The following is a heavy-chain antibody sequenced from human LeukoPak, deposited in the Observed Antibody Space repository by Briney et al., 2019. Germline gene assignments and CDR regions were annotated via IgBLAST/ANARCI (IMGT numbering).Heavy chain of an antibody. CDR3: AGHHPRNTVDF. V-gene: IGHV4-59*08. Sequence: SETLSLTCTVSGGSISNYYWSWIRQPPGKGLEWIGYISHSGSTNYSPSLKSRVAISLDTSKNQFSLKLSSVTAADTAVYYCAGHHPRNTVDFWGQGTLVTVSS. CDR2: ISHSGST. D-gene: IGHD2/OR15-2a*01. CDR1: GGSISNYY. J-gene: IGHJ4*02.